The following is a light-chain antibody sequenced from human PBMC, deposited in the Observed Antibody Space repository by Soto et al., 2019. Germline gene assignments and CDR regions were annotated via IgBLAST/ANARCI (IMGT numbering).Light chain of an antibody. V-gene: IGLV2-8*01. CDR1: SSDIGGSIH. J-gene: IGLJ2*01. CDR3: SSYAGSNDSKV. Sequence: QSALTQPPSASGSPGQSVTISCTGTSSDIGGSIHVSWYQQHPGKAPKLLIYEVSKRPSGVPDRFSGSKSGNTASLTVSGLQAEDEADYYCSSYAGSNDSKVFGGGTKLTVL. CDR2: EVS.